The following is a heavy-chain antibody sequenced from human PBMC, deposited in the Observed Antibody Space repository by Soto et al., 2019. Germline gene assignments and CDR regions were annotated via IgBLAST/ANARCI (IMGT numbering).Heavy chain of an antibody. CDR2: IRSKAYGGTT. CDR3: TRDRRFTIFGVALY. V-gene: IGHV3-49*03. D-gene: IGHD3-3*01. CDR1: GFTFGDYA. J-gene: IGHJ4*02. Sequence: PGGSLRLSCTASGFTFGDYAMSWFRQAPGKGLEWVGFIRSKAYGGTTEYAASVKGRFTISRDDSKSIAYLQMNSLKTEDTAVYYCTRDRRFTIFGVALYWGQGTLVTVS.